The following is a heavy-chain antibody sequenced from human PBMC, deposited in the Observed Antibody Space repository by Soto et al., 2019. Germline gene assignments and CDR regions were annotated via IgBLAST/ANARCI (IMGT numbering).Heavy chain of an antibody. D-gene: IGHD3-10*01. CDR1: GFTVTSND. CDR2: IYRSGAT. V-gene: IGHV3-53*01. Sequence: GGSLRLSFAASGFTVTSNDMTLVRHAPGKGLEWVSVIYRSGATYYPNSVMRRFTASRDYSHNTLYLQMDSLRVEDTAVYYCARDSGMIRGSYGVDVWGPGTTVTVSS. J-gene: IGHJ6*02. CDR3: ARDSGMIRGSYGVDV.